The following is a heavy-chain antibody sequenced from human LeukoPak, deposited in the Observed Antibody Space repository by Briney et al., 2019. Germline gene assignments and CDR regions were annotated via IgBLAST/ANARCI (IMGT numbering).Heavy chain of an antibody. CDR2: MNPNSGNT. CDR3: AREYQLLGTVYNYFDP. Sequence: GASVKVSCKASGYTFSSYEINWVRQTTGQGLEWMGWMNPNSGNTGYAQKFQGRVTMTRNTSISTAYMELTSLRSEDTAVYYCAREYQLLGTVYNYFDPWGQGTLVTVSS. CDR1: GYTFSSYE. D-gene: IGHD2-2*01. J-gene: IGHJ5*02. V-gene: IGHV1-8*01.